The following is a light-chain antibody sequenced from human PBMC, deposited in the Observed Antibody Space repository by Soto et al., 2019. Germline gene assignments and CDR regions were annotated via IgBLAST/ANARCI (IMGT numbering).Light chain of an antibody. V-gene: IGLV2-14*01. J-gene: IGLJ2*01. Sequence: QSVLTQPASVSGSPGQSITISCTGTSSDVGAYNYVSWYQLHPGKAPKLMIYEVSNRPSGVSNRFSGSKSGNTASLTISGLQAEDEADYYCSSYTSSSTLLVFGGGTKVTVL. CDR1: SSDVGAYNY. CDR2: EVS. CDR3: SSYTSSSTLLV.